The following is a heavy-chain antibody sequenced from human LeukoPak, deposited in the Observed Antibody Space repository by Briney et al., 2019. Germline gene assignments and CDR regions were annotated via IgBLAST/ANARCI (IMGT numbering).Heavy chain of an antibody. CDR2: ISAYNSNT. Sequence: ASVKVSCKASGYTFTSYGISWVRQAPGQGLEWMGWISAYNSNTNYAQKLQGRVTMTTDTSTSTAYMELRSLRSDDTAVYYCARDREGSSGWYEYHQIDYWGQGTLVTVSS. J-gene: IGHJ4*02. CDR3: ARDREGSSGWYEYHQIDY. D-gene: IGHD6-19*01. V-gene: IGHV1-18*01. CDR1: GYTFTSYG.